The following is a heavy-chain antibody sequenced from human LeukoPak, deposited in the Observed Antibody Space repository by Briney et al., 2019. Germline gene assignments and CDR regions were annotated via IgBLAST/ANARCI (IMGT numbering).Heavy chain of an antibody. CDR1: GFTFSSYE. D-gene: IGHD4-17*01. J-gene: IGHJ4*02. Sequence: GGSLRLSCAASGFTFSSYEMNWVRQAPGRGLEWVSYISSSGSIIYYADSVKGRFTISRDNAKKSLYLRLNSLRAEDTAVYYCAREPHEWFATVTTGYYFDYWGQGTLVTVSS. V-gene: IGHV3-48*03. CDR3: AREPHEWFATVTTGYYFDY. CDR2: ISSSGSII.